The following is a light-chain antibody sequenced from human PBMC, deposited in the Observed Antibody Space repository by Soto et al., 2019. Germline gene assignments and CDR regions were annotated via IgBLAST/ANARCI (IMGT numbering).Light chain of an antibody. Sequence: QSALTQPASVSGSPGQSITISCTGTSSDVGGYNYVSWYQQHPGKAPKLMIYEVSTRPSGVSNRFSGSKSGNTASLTISGLQAEDDADYYCSSYSSSNTHVVFGGGTKLTVL. CDR3: SSYSSSNTHVV. V-gene: IGLV2-14*01. CDR2: EVS. CDR1: SSDVGGYNY. J-gene: IGLJ2*01.